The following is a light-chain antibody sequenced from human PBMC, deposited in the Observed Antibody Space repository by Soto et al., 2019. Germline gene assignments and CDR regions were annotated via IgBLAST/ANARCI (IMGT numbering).Light chain of an antibody. CDR2: GVS. CDR1: QSVSSN. J-gene: IGKJ1*01. CDR3: QQYNNWPQT. Sequence: EIVMTQSPATLSVSPGERATLSCRASQSVSSNLAWYQQKPGQAPRPLIYGVSTRATGIPARFSGSGSGTEFTLTITSLQSEDFAVYYCQQYNNWPQTFGQGTKVDIK. V-gene: IGKV3-15*01.